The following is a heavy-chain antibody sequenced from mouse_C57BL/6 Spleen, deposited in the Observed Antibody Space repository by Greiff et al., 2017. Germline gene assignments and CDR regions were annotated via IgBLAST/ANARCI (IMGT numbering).Heavy chain of an antibody. CDR2: IDPSGGGT. CDR3: AREETNLYYFDY. V-gene: IGHV1-72*01. J-gene: IGHJ2*01. Sequence: VQLQQPGAELVKPGASVKLSCKASGYTFTSYGMPWVRQRPGRGLAWIGRIDPSGGGTKYNEKFKGKATLTVDKPSSTAYMQLSSLTSEDSAVYYCAREETNLYYFDYWGQGTTLTVSS. CDR1: GYTFTSYG.